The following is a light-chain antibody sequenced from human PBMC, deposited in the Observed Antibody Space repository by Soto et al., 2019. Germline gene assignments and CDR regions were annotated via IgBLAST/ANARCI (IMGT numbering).Light chain of an antibody. CDR2: DVS. CDR3: AAWDDRFNGPV. CDR1: SSDVGTYNY. J-gene: IGLJ3*02. V-gene: IGLV2-11*01. Sequence: QSALTQPRSVSGPPGQSVSISCSGTSSDVGTYNYVSWYQQHPGKAPKLMIYDVSKRPSGVPDRFSGSKSGTSASLAISGLQSEDESDYYCAAWDDRFNGPVFGGGTKVTVL.